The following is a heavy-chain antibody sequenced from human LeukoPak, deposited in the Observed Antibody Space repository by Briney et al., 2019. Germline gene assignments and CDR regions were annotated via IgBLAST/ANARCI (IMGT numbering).Heavy chain of an antibody. CDR3: AKSSGYYRRAFDI. J-gene: IGHJ3*02. CDR1: GGTFSSYA. D-gene: IGHD3-22*01. V-gene: IGHV1-69*13. Sequence: SVKVSCKASGGTFSSYAISWVRQAPGQGLEWMGGIIPIFGTANYAQKFQGRVTITADESTSTAYMELSSLRSEDTAVYYCAKSSGYYRRAFDIWGQGTMVTVSS. CDR2: IIPIFGTA.